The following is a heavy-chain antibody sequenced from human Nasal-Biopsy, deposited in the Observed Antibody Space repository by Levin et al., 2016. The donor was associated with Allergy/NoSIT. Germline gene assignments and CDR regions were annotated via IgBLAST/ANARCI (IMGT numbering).Heavy chain of an antibody. V-gene: IGHV4-59*01. Sequence: SETLSLTCTVSSGSLNGYYWSWVRQSPGRGLEWIGSISYSGTTNYNPSLMSRVTLSLDTSKNQFSLNVRSVTAADTAVYYCARDRKTWLKFPLDYWGQGTLVTVSS. CDR1: SGSLNGYY. D-gene: IGHD5-24*01. CDR2: ISYSGTT. J-gene: IGHJ4*02. CDR3: ARDRKTWLKFPLDY.